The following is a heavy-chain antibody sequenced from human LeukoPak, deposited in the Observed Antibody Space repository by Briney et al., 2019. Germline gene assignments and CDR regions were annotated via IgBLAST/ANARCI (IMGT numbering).Heavy chain of an antibody. V-gene: IGHV4-39*07. D-gene: IGHD2-2*01. CDR2: IYNSGST. Sequence: PSETLSLTCTVSGGSISSSSYYWGWIRQPPGKGLEWIGTIYNSGSTYYNPSLKSRVTISLDTSKNQFSLNLSSVTAADTAVYYCARGIRWSTTSWYYYYMDVWGKGTTVTVSS. J-gene: IGHJ6*03. CDR3: ARGIRWSTTSWYYYYMDV. CDR1: GGSISSSSYY.